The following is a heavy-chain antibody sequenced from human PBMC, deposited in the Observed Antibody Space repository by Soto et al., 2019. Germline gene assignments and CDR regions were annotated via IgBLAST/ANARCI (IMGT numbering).Heavy chain of an antibody. J-gene: IGHJ4*02. D-gene: IGHD3-10*01. CDR2: IYSGGST. CDR1: GFTVSSNY. Sequence: EVQLVETGGGLIQPGGSLRLSCAASGFTVSSNYMSWVRQAPGKGLEWVSVIYSGGSTYYADSVKGRFTISRDNSNNTLYLQMNSLRDEDTAVYYCARVGVGYYGSGCYPHPCDHFWGQGTLVTVSS. CDR3: ARVGVGYYGSGCYPHPCDHF. V-gene: IGHV3-53*02.